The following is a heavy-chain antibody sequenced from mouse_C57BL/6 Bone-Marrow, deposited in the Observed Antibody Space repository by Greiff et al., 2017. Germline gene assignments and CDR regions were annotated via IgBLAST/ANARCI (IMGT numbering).Heavy chain of an antibody. CDR1: GFTFSDYY. CDR3: ARVNFYAMDY. J-gene: IGHJ4*01. D-gene: IGHD1-3*01. CDR2: INYDGSST. V-gene: IGHV5-16*01. Sequence: EVKVVESEGGLVQPGSSMKLSCTASGFTFSDYYMAWVRQVPEKGLEWVANINYDGSSTYYLDSLKSRFIISRDNAKNILYLQMSSLKSEDTATYYCARVNFYAMDYWGQGTSVTVSS.